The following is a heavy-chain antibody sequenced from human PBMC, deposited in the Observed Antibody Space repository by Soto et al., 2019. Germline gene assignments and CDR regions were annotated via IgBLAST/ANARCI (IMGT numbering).Heavy chain of an antibody. CDR2: SRNRAQSYTT. CDR1: DSTFMDPY. CDR3: VLWVRGVINY. V-gene: IGHV3-72*01. D-gene: IGHD3-10*01. Sequence: EVQLVESGGGLVKPGGSRSFSVETLDSTFMDPYWGGAGRAPGRGLEWVGRSRNRAQSYTTEYARSVKGRFTISRDDSKNSLYLQVNSLTTDDTAVYYCVLWVRGVINYWGQGTLVTVSS. J-gene: IGHJ4*02.